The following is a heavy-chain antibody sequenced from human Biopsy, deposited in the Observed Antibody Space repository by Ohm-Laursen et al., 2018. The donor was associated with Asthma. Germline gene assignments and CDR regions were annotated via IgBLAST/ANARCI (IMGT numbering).Heavy chain of an antibody. CDR3: ARAVDYSHYYGIDV. J-gene: IGHJ6*02. CDR2: ISVYNGDT. Sequence: PVKVSCKTSGYTFNSAGITWVRQAPGQGLEWMGWISVYNGDTKVAQKLQDRVTMITDTSTSTAYMELRSLRSDDTAVYFCARAVDYSHYYGIDVWGQGTTVTVS. V-gene: IGHV1-18*01. CDR1: GYTFNSAG. D-gene: IGHD3-10*01.